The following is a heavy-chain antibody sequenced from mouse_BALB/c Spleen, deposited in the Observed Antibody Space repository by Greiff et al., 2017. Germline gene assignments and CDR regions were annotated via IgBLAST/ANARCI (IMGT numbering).Heavy chain of an antibody. V-gene: IGHV3-6*02. J-gene: IGHJ2*01. CDR3: ARDYGDY. Sequence: EVQLQESGPGLVKPSQSLSLTCSVTGYSITSCYYWYGIRQFPGNILEWMGFISYDGSNSYNPSLKNRISITRNTSKNQFFLKLNSVTTEDTATYYCARDYGDYWGQGTTLTVSS. CDR2: ISYDGSN. CDR1: GYSITSCYY. D-gene: IGHD1-1*02.